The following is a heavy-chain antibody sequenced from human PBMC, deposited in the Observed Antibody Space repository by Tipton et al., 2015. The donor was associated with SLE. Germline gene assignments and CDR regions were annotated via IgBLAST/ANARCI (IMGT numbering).Heavy chain of an antibody. J-gene: IGHJ6*04. CDR3: ARRITGTSRMDV. CDR2: IHHSGIT. Sequence: TLSLTCNVSGYSIRNGYYWGWIRQAPGKGLEWTGTIHHSGITYYNPSLKSRVTISVDTSKNQFSLKLRSVTAADTAVYYCARRITGTSRMDVWGKGITVTVSS. V-gene: IGHV4-38-2*02. D-gene: IGHD1-7*01. CDR1: GYSIRNGYY.